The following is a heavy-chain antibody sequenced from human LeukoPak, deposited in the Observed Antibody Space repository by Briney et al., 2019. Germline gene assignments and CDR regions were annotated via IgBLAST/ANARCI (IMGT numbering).Heavy chain of an antibody. CDR3: ARTTYANSPYLIDF. CDR1: GYSFPNYW. D-gene: IGHD2-2*01. V-gene: IGHV5-51*01. Sequence: GESPKISCQGSGYSFPNYWIGWVRQMPAKGLEWVGLINPGDSDTSYSPSFQGQVTISADKSIRTAYLQWSSLKASDTAMYYCARTTYANSPYLIDFWGQGTLVTVSS. J-gene: IGHJ4*02. CDR2: INPGDSDT.